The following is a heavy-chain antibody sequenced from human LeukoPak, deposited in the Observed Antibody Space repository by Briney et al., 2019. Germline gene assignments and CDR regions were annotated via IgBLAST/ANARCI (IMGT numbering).Heavy chain of an antibody. CDR2: INSDGGST. V-gene: IGHV3-74*01. J-gene: IGHJ4*02. CDR3: ARDKGGNYFDY. Sequence: GGSLRLSCAASGFTFISYWMYWVRQAPGKGLVWVSRINSDGGSTTYAESVKGRFTISRDNSKNTLYLQMNSLRAEDTAVYYCARDKGGNYFDYWGQGTLVTVSS. CDR1: GFTFISYW.